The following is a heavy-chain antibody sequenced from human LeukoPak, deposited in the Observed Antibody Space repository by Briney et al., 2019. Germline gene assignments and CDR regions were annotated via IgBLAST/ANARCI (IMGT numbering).Heavy chain of an antibody. Sequence: SETLSLTCTVSGGSISSYYWSWIRQPAGKGLEWIGRIYSTGSTNYNPSLKSRVTVSVDTSKNQFSLRLRSVTAADTAVYYCARQIASAGTAGFDFWGQGALVTVSS. CDR2: IYSTGST. CDR1: GGSISSYY. V-gene: IGHV4-4*07. CDR3: ARQIASAGTAGFDF. D-gene: IGHD6-13*01. J-gene: IGHJ4*02.